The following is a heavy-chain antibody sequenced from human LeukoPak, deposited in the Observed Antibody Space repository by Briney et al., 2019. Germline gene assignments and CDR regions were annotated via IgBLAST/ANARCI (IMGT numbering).Heavy chain of an antibody. J-gene: IGHJ4*02. CDR1: GGTFSSYA. CDR2: IIPIFGIA. D-gene: IGHD3-10*01. V-gene: IGHV1-69*10. CDR3: AISPRDYYGSGSYEYYFDY. Sequence: SVKVSCKASGGTFSSYAISWVRQAPGQGLEWMGGIIPIFGIANYAQKFQGRVTITADKSTSTAYMELSSLRSEDTAVYYCAISPRDYYGSGSYEYYFDYWGQGTLVTVSS.